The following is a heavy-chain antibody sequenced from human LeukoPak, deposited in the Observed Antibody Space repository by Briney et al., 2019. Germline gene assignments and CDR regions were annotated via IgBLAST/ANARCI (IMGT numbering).Heavy chain of an antibody. Sequence: ASVKVSCKASGYTFTGYYMHWVRQAPGQGLEWTGWINPNSGGTNYAQKFQGRVTMTRDTSISTAYMELSRLRSDDTAVYYCARERTAARNWFDPWGQGTLVTVSS. J-gene: IGHJ5*02. D-gene: IGHD6-6*01. CDR3: ARERTAARNWFDP. CDR1: GYTFTGYY. CDR2: INPNSGGT. V-gene: IGHV1-2*02.